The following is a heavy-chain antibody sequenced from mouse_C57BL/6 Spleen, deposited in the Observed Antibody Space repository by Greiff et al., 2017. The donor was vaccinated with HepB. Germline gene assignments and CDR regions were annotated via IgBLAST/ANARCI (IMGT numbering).Heavy chain of an antibody. V-gene: IGHV5-4*01. J-gene: IGHJ4*01. CDR1: GFTFSSYA. D-gene: IGHD2-3*01. CDR3: ARDGYSYMDY. Sequence: DVQLVESGGGLVKPGGSLKLSCAASGFTFSSYAMSWVRQTPEKRLEWVATISDGGSYTYYPDNVKGRFTISRDNAKNNLYLQMSHLKSEDTAMYYCARDGYSYMDYWGQGTSVTVSS. CDR2: ISDGGSYT.